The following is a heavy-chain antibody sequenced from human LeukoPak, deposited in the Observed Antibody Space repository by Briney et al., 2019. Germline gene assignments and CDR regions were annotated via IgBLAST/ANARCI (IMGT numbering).Heavy chain of an antibody. J-gene: IGHJ3*02. V-gene: IGHV3-73*01. Sequence: GGSLKLSCAASGFTFSGSAMHWVRQAPGKGLEWVGRIFTKADNYATAYAASLKGRFTISRDDLKNTAYLQINSLKTEDTAVYYCTRLTEGGYVVRAFDIWGQGTMVIVSS. CDR2: IFTKADNYAT. D-gene: IGHD5-12*01. CDR3: TRLTEGGYVVRAFDI. CDR1: GFTFSGSA.